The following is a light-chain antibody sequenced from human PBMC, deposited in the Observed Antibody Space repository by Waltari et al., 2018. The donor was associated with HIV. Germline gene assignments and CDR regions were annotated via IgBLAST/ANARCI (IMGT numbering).Light chain of an antibody. CDR2: EAS. J-gene: IGKJ3*01. CDR1: QSVGSR. Sequence: DIQMTQSPFFLSASVGDRIPITCRASQSVGSRLNWYQQKLGTAPKVLIYEASSLQSGVPSRFSGGGSGTYFTLTISDLQPDDFATYYCQQSSRIPLTFGPGTKVD. CDR3: QQSSRIPLT. V-gene: IGKV1-39*01.